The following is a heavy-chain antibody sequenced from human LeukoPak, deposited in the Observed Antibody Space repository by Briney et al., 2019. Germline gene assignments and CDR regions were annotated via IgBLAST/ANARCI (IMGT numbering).Heavy chain of an antibody. Sequence: SETLSLTCTVSGGSISSGGYYWSWIRQPPGKGLEWIGYIYHSGSTYYNPSLKSRVTISVDRSKNQFSLKLSSVTAADTAVYYCARALHGGNSITVDYWGQGTLVTVSS. CDR3: ARALHGGNSITVDY. V-gene: IGHV4-30-2*01. CDR1: GGSISSGGYY. CDR2: IYHSGST. D-gene: IGHD4-23*01. J-gene: IGHJ4*02.